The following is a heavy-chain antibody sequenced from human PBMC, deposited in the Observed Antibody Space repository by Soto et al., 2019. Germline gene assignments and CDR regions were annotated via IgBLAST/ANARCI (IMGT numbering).Heavy chain of an antibody. CDR2: ISSSSSYI. J-gene: IGHJ4*02. Sequence: GGSMRLSWVPSGFPFSSYSLNWIRQAPGKGLEWVSSISSSSSYIYYADAVKGRLPISRDNAKNSPYLQMNGLKTEDTAGDDGTCIAVSDLWCDYWGRRCLVAVAS. CDR3: TCIAVSDLWCDY. CDR1: GFPFSSYS. V-gene: IGHV3-21*03. D-gene: IGHD6-19*01.